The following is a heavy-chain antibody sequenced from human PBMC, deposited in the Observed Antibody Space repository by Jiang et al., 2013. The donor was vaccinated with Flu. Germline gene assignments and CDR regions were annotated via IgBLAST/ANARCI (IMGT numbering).Heavy chain of an antibody. V-gene: IGHV4-31*03. J-gene: IGHJ5*02. D-gene: IGHD3-22*01. Sequence: GLVKPSQTLSLTCTVSGGSISSGGYYWSWIRQHPGKGLEWIGYIYYSGSTYYNPSLKSRVTISVDTSKNQFSLKLSSVTAADTAVYYCGRVVIDAAEFDPWGQGTLVTVSS. CDR1: GGSISSGGYY. CDR3: GRVVIDAAEFDP. CDR2: IYYSGST.